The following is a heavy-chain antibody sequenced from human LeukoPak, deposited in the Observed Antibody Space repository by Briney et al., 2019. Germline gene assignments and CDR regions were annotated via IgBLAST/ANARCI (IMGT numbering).Heavy chain of an antibody. J-gene: IGHJ4*02. CDR1: GGSISSNNW. CDR3: ARGRRDGSYYFDY. Sequence: SETLSLTCAVSGGSISSNNWWGWVRQPPGKGLEWIGYVYHTGSTNYNPSLKSQFTISIETSRNQFSLSLTSVTAADTAMYYCARGRRDGSYYFDYWGQGTSVTVSS. CDR2: VYHTGST. V-gene: IGHV4-4*02.